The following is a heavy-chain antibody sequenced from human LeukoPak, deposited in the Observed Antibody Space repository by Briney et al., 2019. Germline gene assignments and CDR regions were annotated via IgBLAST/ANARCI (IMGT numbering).Heavy chain of an antibody. CDR1: GISLRSYS. CDR3: AKGDEGGAYSTDF. Sequence: GGSLRLSCVASGISLRSYSVHWVRQAPGKGLEWVALTSHDESNKKYADSVRGRCTISRDNSRDTVYLQLSNLRDEDTAVYYCAKGDEGGAYSTDFWGPGNRVTVSS. V-gene: IGHV3-30*15. D-gene: IGHD4-11*01. J-gene: IGHJ4*02. CDR2: TSHDESNK.